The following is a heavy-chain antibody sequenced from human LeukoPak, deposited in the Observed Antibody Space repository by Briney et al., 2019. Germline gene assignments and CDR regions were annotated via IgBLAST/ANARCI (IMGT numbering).Heavy chain of an antibody. V-gene: IGHV1-2*02. CDR1: GYTFTGYY. CDR3: ARICDSFARI. Sequence: ASVKVSCKASGYTFTGYYMHWVRQAPGQGLEWMGWINPNSGGTNYAQKFQGRVSMTRDTSISTAYMELDRLTSDDTAVYFCARICDSFARIWGQGTLVTVSS. CDR2: INPNSGGT. D-gene: IGHD2-21*02. J-gene: IGHJ4*02.